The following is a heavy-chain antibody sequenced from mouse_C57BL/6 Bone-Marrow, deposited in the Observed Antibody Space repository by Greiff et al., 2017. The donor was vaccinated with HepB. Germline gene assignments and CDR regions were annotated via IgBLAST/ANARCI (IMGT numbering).Heavy chain of an antibody. CDR2: INYDGSST. CDR3: ARGGIYYGFAY. Sequence: EVKLMESEGGLVQPGSSMKLSCTASGFTFSDYYMAWVRQVPEKGLEWVANINYDGSSTYYLDSLKSRFIISRDNAKNILYLQMSSLKSEDTATYYCARGGIYYGFAYWGQGTLVTVSA. V-gene: IGHV5-16*01. D-gene: IGHD2-1*01. CDR1: GFTFSDYY. J-gene: IGHJ3*01.